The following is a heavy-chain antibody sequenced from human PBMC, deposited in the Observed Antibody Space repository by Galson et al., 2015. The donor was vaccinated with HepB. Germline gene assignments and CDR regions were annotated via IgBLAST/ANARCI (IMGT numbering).Heavy chain of an antibody. CDR2: IDPTDSYT. J-gene: IGHJ4*02. D-gene: IGHD6-6*01. V-gene: IGHV5-10-1*01. CDR1: GYNFTTYW. CDR3: ARLDYRSSSLDS. Sequence: QSGAEVKKPGESLRISCEGSGYNFTTYWISWVRQMAGKGLEWMGRIDPTDSYTNYSPSFQGHVTISVDKSVSTAYLQWSSLKASDTAMYYCARLDYRSSSLDSWGQGTLVTVSS.